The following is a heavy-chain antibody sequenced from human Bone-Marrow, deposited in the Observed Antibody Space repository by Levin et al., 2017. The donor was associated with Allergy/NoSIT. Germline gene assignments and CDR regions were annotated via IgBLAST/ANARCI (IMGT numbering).Heavy chain of an antibody. V-gene: IGHV1-2*06. Sequence: ASVKVSCKASGYTFTGYYMHWVRQAPGQGLEWMGRINPNSGGTNYAQKFQGRVTMTRDTSISTAYMELSRLRSDDTAVYYCARLGNFDWLLDYYYYGMDVWGQGTTVTVSS. CDR1: GYTFTGYY. CDR3: ARLGNFDWLLDYYYYGMDV. J-gene: IGHJ6*02. CDR2: INPNSGGT. D-gene: IGHD3-9*01.